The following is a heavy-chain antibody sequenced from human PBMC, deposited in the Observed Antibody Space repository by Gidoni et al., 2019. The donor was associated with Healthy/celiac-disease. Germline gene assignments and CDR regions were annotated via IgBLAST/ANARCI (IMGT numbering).Heavy chain of an antibody. D-gene: IGHD2-15*01. CDR2: ISAYNGNT. CDR1: GYTFTSYG. V-gene: IGHV1-18*01. Sequence: QVQLVQSGAEVKKPGASVKVSCKASGYTFTSYGIRWVRQAPGQGLEWMGWISAYNGNTNYAQKLQGRVTMTTDTSTSTAYMELRSLRSDDTAVYYCARDQTAYCSGGSCYLFYYWGQGTLVTVSS. CDR3: ARDQTAYCSGGSCYLFYY. J-gene: IGHJ4*02.